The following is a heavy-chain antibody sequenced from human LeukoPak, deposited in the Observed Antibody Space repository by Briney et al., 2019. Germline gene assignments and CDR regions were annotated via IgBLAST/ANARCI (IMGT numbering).Heavy chain of an antibody. V-gene: IGHV3-7*01. D-gene: IGHD3-10*01. J-gene: IGHJ4*02. CDR1: GFTFSSYA. CDR2: IKQDGSEK. CDR3: ARGRGAILN. Sequence: PGGSLRLSCAASGFTFSSYAMHWVRQAPGKGLEWVANIKQDGSEKYYVDSVKGRFTISRDNAKNSLYLQMNSLRAEDTAVYYCARGRGAILNWGQGTLVTVSS.